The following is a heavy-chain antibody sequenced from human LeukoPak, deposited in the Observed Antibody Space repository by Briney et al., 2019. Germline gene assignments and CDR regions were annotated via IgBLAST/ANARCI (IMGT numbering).Heavy chain of an antibody. CDR1: GYTFTSYD. CDR2: MNPNSGNT. Sequence: ASVKASCKAPGYTFTSYDINWVRKATGQGLEWMGWMNPNSGNTGYAQKFQGRVTITRNTSISTAYMELSSLGSEDTAVYYCARVRVAAASDYWGQGTLVTVSS. CDR3: ARVRVAAASDY. D-gene: IGHD6-13*01. V-gene: IGHV1-8*03. J-gene: IGHJ4*02.